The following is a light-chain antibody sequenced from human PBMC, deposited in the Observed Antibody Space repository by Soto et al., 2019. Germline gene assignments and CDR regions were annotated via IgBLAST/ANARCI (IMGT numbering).Light chain of an antibody. V-gene: IGLV2-11*01. J-gene: IGLJ3*02. Sequence: QSALTQPRSVSGSPGQSVTISCTGTGSDVGAYIYVSWYQQYPAKAPKVMIYDVGRRPSGVPDRFSGSKSGNTASLTISGLQAEDEAVYFCCSYAGNKTVVFGGGTKVTVL. CDR3: CSYAGNKTVV. CDR2: DVG. CDR1: GSDVGAYIY.